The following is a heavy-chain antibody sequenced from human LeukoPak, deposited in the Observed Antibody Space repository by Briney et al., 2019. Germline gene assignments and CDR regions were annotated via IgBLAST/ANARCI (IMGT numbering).Heavy chain of an antibody. CDR2: IYSGGGT. CDR3: ARDSSGPAF. J-gene: IGHJ4*02. V-gene: IGHV3-53*01. CDR1: GFTVSNNY. D-gene: IGHD6-19*01. Sequence: GGPLRLSCAASGFTVSNNYMSWVRQAPGKGLEWVSVIYSGGGTFYSDSVKGRFTISRDYSKNTLYLQMNSLRADDTAVYYCARDSSGPAFWGQGTLVTVSS.